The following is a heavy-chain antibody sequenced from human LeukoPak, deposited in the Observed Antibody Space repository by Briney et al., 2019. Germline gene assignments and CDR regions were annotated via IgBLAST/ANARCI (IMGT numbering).Heavy chain of an antibody. D-gene: IGHD3-10*01. Sequence: SQTLSLTCTVFGGSISSGSYYWSWIRQPAGKGLEWIGRIYTSGSTNYNPSLKSRVTISEDTAKNQFSLKLSSVTAADTAVYYCAGVVRVRGVHLDDAFDIWGQGTMVTVSS. CDR1: GGSISSGSYY. CDR3: AGVVRVRGVHLDDAFDI. J-gene: IGHJ3*02. CDR2: IYTSGST. V-gene: IGHV4-61*02.